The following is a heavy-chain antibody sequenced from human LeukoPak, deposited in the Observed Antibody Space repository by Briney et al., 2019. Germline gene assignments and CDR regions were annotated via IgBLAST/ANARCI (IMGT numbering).Heavy chain of an antibody. J-gene: IGHJ3*02. D-gene: IGHD4-23*01. V-gene: IGHV4-31*03. CDR3: ARDPSPHYGGNLDAFDI. Sequence: SETLSLTCTVSGGSISSGGYYWSWIHQHPGKGLEWIGYIYYSGSTYYNPSLKSRVTIPVDTSKNQFSLKLSSVTAADTAVYYCARDPSPHYGGNLDAFDIWGQGTMVTVSS. CDR1: GGSISSGGYY. CDR2: IYYSGST.